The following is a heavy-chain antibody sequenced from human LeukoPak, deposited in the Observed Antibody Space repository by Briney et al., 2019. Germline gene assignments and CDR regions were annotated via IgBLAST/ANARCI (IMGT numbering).Heavy chain of an antibody. D-gene: IGHD2-21*01. CDR1: GFTFSDYG. V-gene: IGHV3-30*18. CDR3: AKERAAFCGYDY. Sequence: PGGSLRLSCAAFGFTFSDYGMHWVRQAPGKGLEWVAVISGDANHKFHADSVKGRFTISRDNSKNTLYLQMNSLRAEDTATYYCAKERAAFCGYDYWGQGALSPSPQ. J-gene: IGHJ4*02. CDR2: ISGDANHK.